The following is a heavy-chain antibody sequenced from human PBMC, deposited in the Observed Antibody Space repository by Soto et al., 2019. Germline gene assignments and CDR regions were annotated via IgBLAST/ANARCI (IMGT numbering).Heavy chain of an antibody. CDR2: IIPIFGTA. Sequence: QVQLVQSGAEVKKPGSSVKVSCKASGGTFSSYAISWVRQAPGQGLEWMGGIIPIFGTANYAQKFQGRVTITADESTSTAYMELSSLRSEDTAVYYCARAPDPISSGWYGWFDPWGQGTLVTVSS. J-gene: IGHJ5*02. CDR1: GGTFSSYA. D-gene: IGHD6-19*01. CDR3: ARAPDPISSGWYGWFDP. V-gene: IGHV1-69*12.